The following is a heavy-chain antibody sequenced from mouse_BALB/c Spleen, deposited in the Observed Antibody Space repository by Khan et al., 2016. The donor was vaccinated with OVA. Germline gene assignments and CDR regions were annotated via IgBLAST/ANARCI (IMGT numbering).Heavy chain of an antibody. Sequence: VQLKQSGPGLVKPSQSLSLTCTVTGYSITSGYGWNWIRQFPGNKLEWMGYISYSGSTNYNPSLKSRISITRDTSKNQYFLQLNSVTTEDTATYYCVRTARIKYWGQGTTRTVSS. J-gene: IGHJ2*01. V-gene: IGHV3-2*02. CDR1: GYSITSGYG. CDR2: ISYSGST. CDR3: VRTARIKY. D-gene: IGHD1-2*01.